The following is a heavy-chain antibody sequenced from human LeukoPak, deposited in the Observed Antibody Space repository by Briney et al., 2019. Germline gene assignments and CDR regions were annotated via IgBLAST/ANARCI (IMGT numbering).Heavy chain of an antibody. D-gene: IGHD7-27*01. CDR2: IRHDGTDQ. V-gene: IGHV3-30*02. CDR3: AKDGNWASVS. J-gene: IGHJ5*02. CDR1: GFTFS. Sequence: GGSLRLSCVGSGFTFSVHWVRQVPGKGLEWLTFIRHDGTDQHYADSVRGRFTISRDNSKNTVYLQMNSLRPEDTALYYCAKDGNWASVSWGQGTLATVSS.